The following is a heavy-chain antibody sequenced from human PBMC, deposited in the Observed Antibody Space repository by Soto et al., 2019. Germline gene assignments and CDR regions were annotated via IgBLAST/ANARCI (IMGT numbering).Heavy chain of an antibody. Sequence: GGSLRLSCAASGFTFSSYSMSWVRQAPGKGLEWVSAISGSGGSTYYADSVKGRFTISRDNSKNTLYLQMNSLRAEDTAVYYCAKQNYGDYDYFDYWGQGTLVTVSS. CDR2: ISGSGGST. J-gene: IGHJ4*02. CDR1: GFTFSSYS. D-gene: IGHD4-17*01. V-gene: IGHV3-23*01. CDR3: AKQNYGDYDYFDY.